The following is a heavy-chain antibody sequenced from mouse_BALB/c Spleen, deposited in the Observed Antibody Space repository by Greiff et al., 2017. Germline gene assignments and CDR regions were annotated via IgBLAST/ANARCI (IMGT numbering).Heavy chain of an antibody. CDR1: GYTFTSYV. CDR3: ASPGSSYDAMDY. J-gene: IGHJ4*01. V-gene: IGHV1-14*01. D-gene: IGHD1-1*01. CDR2: INPYNDGT. Sequence: EVKLMESGPELVKPGASVKMSCKASGYTFTSYVMHWVKQKPGQGLEWIGYINPYNDGTKYNEKFKGKATLTSDKSSSTAYMELSSLTSEDSAVYYCASPGSSYDAMDYWGQGTSVTVSS.